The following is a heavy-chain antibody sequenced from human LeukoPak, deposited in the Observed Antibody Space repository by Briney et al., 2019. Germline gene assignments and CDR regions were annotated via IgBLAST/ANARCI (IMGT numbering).Heavy chain of an antibody. D-gene: IGHD2-21*01. CDR3: TTLGHIS. J-gene: IGHJ4*02. CDR2: IKTKTDGLTT. CDR1: GFTFSNAW. V-gene: IGHV3-15*01. Sequence: PGGSLRLSGAASGFTFSNAWMSWVRQGPGKGGEGGARIKTKTDGLTTDYAAPVKTSSTISRDDSKNTLYLQMNTLKTEDTAVYYCTTLGHISWGQGILVTVSS.